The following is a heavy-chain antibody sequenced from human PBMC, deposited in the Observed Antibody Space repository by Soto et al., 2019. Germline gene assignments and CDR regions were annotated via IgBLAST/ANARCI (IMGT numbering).Heavy chain of an antibody. CDR2: ISTYSGDT. CDR3: ARHHGPTTSENWFDP. J-gene: IGHJ5*02. CDR1: YTFFTYD. V-gene: IGHV1-18*01. Sequence: YTFFTYDISWVRQAPGQGLEWMGWISTYSGDTKYAQKFQGRVTMTTDTSTTTAYLELRSLRSDDTAVYYCARHHGPTTSENWFDPWGQGTLVTVSS. D-gene: IGHD5-12*01.